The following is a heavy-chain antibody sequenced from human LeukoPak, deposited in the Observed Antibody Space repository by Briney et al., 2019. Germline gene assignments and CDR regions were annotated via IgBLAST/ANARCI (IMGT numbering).Heavy chain of an antibody. V-gene: IGHV1-69*05. J-gene: IGHJ5*02. Sequence: SVKVSCKASGGTFSSYAISWVRQAPGQGLEWMGGIIPIFGTANYARKLQGRVTMTTDTSTSTAYMELRSLRSDDTAVYYCARGYCSGGSCYSWGGSGTWFDPWGQGTLVTVSS. CDR2: IIPIFGTA. CDR3: ARGYCSGGSCYSWGGSGTWFDP. D-gene: IGHD2-15*01. CDR1: GGTFSSYA.